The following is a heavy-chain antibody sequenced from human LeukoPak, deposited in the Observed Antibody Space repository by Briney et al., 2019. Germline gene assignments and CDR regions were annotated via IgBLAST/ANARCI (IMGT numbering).Heavy chain of an antibody. J-gene: IGHJ3*02. CDR3: ARSGVLRGWFSTDAFDI. Sequence: KSGGSLRLSCAASGFTFSSYSMNWVRQAPGKGLEWVSSISSSSSYIYYADSVKGRFTISRDNAKNSLYLQMNSLRAEDTAVYYCARSGVLRGWFSTDAFDIWGQGTMVTVSS. CDR2: ISSSSSYI. CDR1: GFTFSSYS. D-gene: IGHD6-19*01. V-gene: IGHV3-21*01.